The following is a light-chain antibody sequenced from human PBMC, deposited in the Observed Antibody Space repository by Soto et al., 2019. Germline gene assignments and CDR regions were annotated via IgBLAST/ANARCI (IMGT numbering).Light chain of an antibody. CDR1: QNINQY. Sequence: DIQMTQSPSSLSASVGDRVTITCQASQNINQYLHWYYQKPGRAPKRLIYDASNLDIGVPSRFSGRGSGTDFSITITSLQPEDFGTYFCQQYEKLPFTFGPGTTLDVK. CDR3: QQYEKLPFT. J-gene: IGKJ3*01. CDR2: DAS. V-gene: IGKV1-33*01.